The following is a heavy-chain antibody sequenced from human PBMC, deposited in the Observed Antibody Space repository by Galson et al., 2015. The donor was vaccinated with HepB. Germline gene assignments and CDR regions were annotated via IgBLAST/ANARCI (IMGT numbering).Heavy chain of an antibody. CDR1: GFTFSSYA. Sequence: SLRLSCAASGFTFSSYAMHWVRQAPGKGLEWVAVISYDGSNKYYADSVKGRFTISRDNSKNTLYLQMNSLRAEDTAVYYCARVYSSSLGYWGQGTLVTVSS. D-gene: IGHD6-6*01. V-gene: IGHV3-30-3*01. J-gene: IGHJ4*02. CDR2: ISYDGSNK. CDR3: ARVYSSSLGY.